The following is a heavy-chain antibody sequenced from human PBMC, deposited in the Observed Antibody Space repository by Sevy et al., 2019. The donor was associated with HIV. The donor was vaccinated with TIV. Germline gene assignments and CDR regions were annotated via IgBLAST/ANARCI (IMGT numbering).Heavy chain of an antibody. CDR1: GGSITSLY. CDR2: IYYNGHL. Sequence: SETLSLTCTVSGGSITSLYWNWIRQPPGKGLEWIANIYYNGHLNYNPSLKSRVTLSLDTSKNQFSLSLGSVTAADTAMYYCAGENAWGRGYSWGQGTLVTVSS. V-gene: IGHV4-59*08. J-gene: IGHJ4*02. D-gene: IGHD1-26*01. CDR3: AGENAWGRGYS.